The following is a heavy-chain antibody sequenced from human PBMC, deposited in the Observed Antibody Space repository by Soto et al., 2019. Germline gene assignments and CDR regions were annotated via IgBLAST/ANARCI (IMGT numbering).Heavy chain of an antibody. V-gene: IGHV3-23*01. CDR1: GFTFSSYA. Sequence: GGSLRLSCAASGFTFSSYAMSWVRQAPGKGLEWVSAISGSGGSTYYADSVKGRFTISRDNSKNTLYLQMNSLRAEDTAVYYCARGWEAITIFGVVMGPLDGMDVWGQGTTVTASS. CDR3: ARGWEAITIFGVVMGPLDGMDV. J-gene: IGHJ6*02. CDR2: ISGSGGST. D-gene: IGHD3-3*01.